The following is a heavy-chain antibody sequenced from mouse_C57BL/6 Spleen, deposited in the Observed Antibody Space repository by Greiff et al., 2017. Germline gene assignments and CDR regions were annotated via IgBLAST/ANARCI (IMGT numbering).Heavy chain of an antibody. Sequence: EVKVVESGPELVKPGASVKISCKASGYSFTDYNMNWVKQSNGKSLEWIGVINPNYGTTSYNQKFKGKATLTVDQSSSTAYMQLNSLTSEDSAVYYCARSGGTYYAMDYWGQGTSVTVSS. CDR2: INPNYGTT. J-gene: IGHJ4*01. V-gene: IGHV1-39*01. CDR3: ARSGGTYYAMDY. D-gene: IGHD4-1*01. CDR1: GYSFTDYN.